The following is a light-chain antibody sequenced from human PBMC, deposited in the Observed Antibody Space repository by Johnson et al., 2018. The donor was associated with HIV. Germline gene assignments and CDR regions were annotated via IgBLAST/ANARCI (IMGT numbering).Light chain of an antibody. Sequence: QSVLTQPPSVSAAPGQKVTISCSGSSSNIGNNYVSWYQQVPGAAPKLLIYENNKRPSGIPDGFSGSKSGPSTTLGITGLQLGDEADYYCGTWDGSLSAGVFGTGTKVTVL. J-gene: IGLJ1*01. CDR2: ENN. CDR1: SSNIGNNY. V-gene: IGLV1-51*01. CDR3: GTWDGSLSAGV.